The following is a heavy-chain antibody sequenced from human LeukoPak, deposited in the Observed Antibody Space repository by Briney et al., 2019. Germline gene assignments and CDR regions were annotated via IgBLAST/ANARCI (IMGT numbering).Heavy chain of an antibody. J-gene: IGHJ4*02. V-gene: IGHV4-59*12. D-gene: IGHD1-26*01. CDR2: IYYSGST. Sequence: SETLSLTCTVSGDSISSFYWSWIRQPPGKGLEWIGCIYYSGSTNYNPSLKSRVTISVDKSKNQFSLKLSSVTAADTAVYYCARDYMGATGYWGQGTLVTVSS. CDR3: ARDYMGATGY. CDR1: GDSISSFY.